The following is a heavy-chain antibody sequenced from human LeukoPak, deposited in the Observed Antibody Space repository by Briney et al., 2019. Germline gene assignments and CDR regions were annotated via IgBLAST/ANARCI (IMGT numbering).Heavy chain of an antibody. CDR1: GFTFSSYD. CDR2: IGTAGDT. Sequence: PGGSLRLSCAASGFTFSSYDMHWVRQATGKGLEWVSAIGTAGDTYYPGSVKGRFTISRENAKNSLYLQMNSLRAGDTAVYYCERGSSGAGLTFTYGGQGPLAPVSS. V-gene: IGHV3-13*01. D-gene: IGHD1-26*01. J-gene: IGHJ4*02. CDR3: ERGSSGAGLTFTY.